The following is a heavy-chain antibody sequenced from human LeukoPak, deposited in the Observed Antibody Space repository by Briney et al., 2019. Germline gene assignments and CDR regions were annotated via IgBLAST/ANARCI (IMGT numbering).Heavy chain of an antibody. CDR2: IYSGGST. CDR3: ARGVAGYYYYGMDV. Sequence: PGGSLPLSCAASGFTVSSNYMSWVRQAPGKGLEWVSVIYSGGSTYYADSVKGRFTISRDNSKNTLYLQMNSLRAEDTAVYYCARGVAGYYYYGMDVWGQGTTVTVSS. J-gene: IGHJ6*02. V-gene: IGHV3-66*01. D-gene: IGHD6-19*01. CDR1: GFTVSSNY.